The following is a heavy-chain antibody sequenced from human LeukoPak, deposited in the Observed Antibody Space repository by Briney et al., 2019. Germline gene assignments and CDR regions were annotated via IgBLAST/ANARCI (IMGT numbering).Heavy chain of an antibody. Sequence: PGGSLRLSCAASGFTFSSYWMHWVRQAPGKGLVWVSRINSDGSSTSYADSVKGRFTISRDNAKNTLHLQMNSLRAEDTAVYYCARDRQWLVKGYFQHWGQGTLVTVSS. CDR2: INSDGSST. D-gene: IGHD6-19*01. V-gene: IGHV3-74*01. CDR1: GFTFSSYW. J-gene: IGHJ1*01. CDR3: ARDRQWLVKGYFQH.